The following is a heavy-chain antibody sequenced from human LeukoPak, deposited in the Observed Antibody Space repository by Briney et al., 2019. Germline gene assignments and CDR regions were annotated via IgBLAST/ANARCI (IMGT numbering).Heavy chain of an antibody. CDR2: MHYTGNT. V-gene: IGHV4-39*01. Sequence: SETLSLTCAVSGGSIDSDNYYWGWIRRPPGKGLEWIGHMHYTGNTQHNPSLKSRVIISVDMSKNQFSLKLSSVTAADTAVYYCARATRYPGIAVAGFDPWGQGTLVTVSS. CDR1: GGSIDSDNYY. J-gene: IGHJ5*02. D-gene: IGHD6-13*01. CDR3: ARATRYPGIAVAGFDP.